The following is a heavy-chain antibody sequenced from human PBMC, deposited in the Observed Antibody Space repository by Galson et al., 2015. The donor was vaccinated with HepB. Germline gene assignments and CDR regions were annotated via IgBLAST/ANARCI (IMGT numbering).Heavy chain of an antibody. D-gene: IGHD2-2*01. CDR1: GFRFGNYW. V-gene: IGHV3-74*03. J-gene: IGHJ2*01. CDR2: INTFGNEI. Sequence: LRLSCAASGFRFGNYWMHWVRQVPGKGLEWISRINTFGNEIKYADSVRGRFATSRDNAKNILYLQMYSLGAEDTGLYYCARRGGSTWFPGSGYFDLWGRGSLVTVSS. CDR3: ARRGGSTWFPGSGYFDL.